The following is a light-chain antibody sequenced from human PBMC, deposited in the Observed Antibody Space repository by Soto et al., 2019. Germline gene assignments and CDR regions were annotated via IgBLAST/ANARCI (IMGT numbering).Light chain of an antibody. V-gene: IGKV1-5*01. CDR2: YAS. CDR1: QSINNY. J-gene: IGKJ1*01. CDR3: QQYASFSPA. Sequence: DVQMTQSPSTLSASVGDXVTITCRASQSINNYLAWCQLRPGKAPRLLIYYASTLDRGVPSRFSGSGSGTEFTLTISSLQPDDFATYYCQQYASFSPAFGQGTKVDIK.